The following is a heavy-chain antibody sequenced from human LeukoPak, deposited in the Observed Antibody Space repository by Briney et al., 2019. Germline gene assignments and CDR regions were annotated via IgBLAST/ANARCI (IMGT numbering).Heavy chain of an antibody. D-gene: IGHD3-10*01. CDR3: ARLSSGTRDAFDI. J-gene: IGHJ3*02. CDR1: GYTFTNYY. CDR2: INPSGGTT. V-gene: IGHV1-46*01. Sequence: ASVKVSCKASGYTFTNYYIHWVRQAPGQGLEWMGIINPSGGTTSYAQRFQGGVTMTRDMSTRTVYMELNSLRSEDTAVYYCARLSSGTRDAFDIWGQGTMVTVSS.